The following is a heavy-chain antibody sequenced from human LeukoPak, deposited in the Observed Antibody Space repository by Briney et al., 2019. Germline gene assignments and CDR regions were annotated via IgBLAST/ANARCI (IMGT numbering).Heavy chain of an antibody. V-gene: IGHV3-66*02. CDR1: ETTVGYNY. CDR2: LWIDGTT. CDR3: ARKYGDA. Sequence: GGSLRLSCTISETTVGYNYMSWVRQAPGKGLECVAVLWIDGTTHYADSVKGRFSISGDNPENTVHLQMNSLRPDDTAVYYCARKYGDAWGQGTLITVSS. J-gene: IGHJ5*02. D-gene: IGHD3-10*01.